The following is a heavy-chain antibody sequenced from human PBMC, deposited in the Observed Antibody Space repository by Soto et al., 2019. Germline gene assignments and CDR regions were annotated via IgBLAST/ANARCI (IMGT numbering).Heavy chain of an antibody. Sequence: KTSETLSLTCTVSGGSISSYYWSWIRQPPGKGLEWIGYIYYSGSTNYNPSLKSRVTISVDTSKNQFSLKLSSVTAADTAVYYCARVEYYDFWSGYYGPGWFDPWGQGTLVTVSS. CDR2: IYYSGST. CDR3: ARVEYYDFWSGYYGPGWFDP. D-gene: IGHD3-3*01. V-gene: IGHV4-59*01. J-gene: IGHJ5*02. CDR1: GGSISSYY.